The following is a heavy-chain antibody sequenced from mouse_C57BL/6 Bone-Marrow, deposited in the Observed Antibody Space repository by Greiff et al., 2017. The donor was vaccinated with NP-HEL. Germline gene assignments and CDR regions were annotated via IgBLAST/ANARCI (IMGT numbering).Heavy chain of an antibody. J-gene: IGHJ2*01. D-gene: IGHD2-4*01. CDR3: ARRGDYDDY. V-gene: IGHV1-69*01. CDR2: IDPSDSYT. CDR1: GYTFTSYW. Sequence: QVQLQQPGAELVMPGASVKLSCKASGYTFTSYWMHWVKQRPGQGLEWTGEIDPSDSYTNYNQKFKGKSTLTVDKSSSTAYMQLSSLTSEDSAVYYCARRGDYDDYWGQGTTLTVSS.